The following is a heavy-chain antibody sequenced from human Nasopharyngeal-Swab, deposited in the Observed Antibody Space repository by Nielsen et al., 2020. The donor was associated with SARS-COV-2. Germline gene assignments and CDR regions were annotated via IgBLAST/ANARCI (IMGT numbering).Heavy chain of an antibody. D-gene: IGHD3-10*01. V-gene: IGHV3-74*01. CDR2: INSDGSST. CDR3: ARSYGSGSYYNVDY. Sequence: GGSLRLSCAASGFTVSSNYMHWVRQAPGKGLVWVSRINSDGSSTSYADSVKGRFTISRDNAKNTLYLQMNSLRAEDTAVYYCARSYGSGSYYNVDYWGQGTLVTVSS. J-gene: IGHJ4*02. CDR1: GFTVSSNY.